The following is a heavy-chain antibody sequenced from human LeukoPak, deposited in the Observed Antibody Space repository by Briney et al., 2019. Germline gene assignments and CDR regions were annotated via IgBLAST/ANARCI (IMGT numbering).Heavy chain of an antibody. CDR1: GYSFTSYW. D-gene: IGHD6-13*01. V-gene: IGHV5-51*01. CDR3: ARRALGAAAGTSAQYYFDY. CDR2: IYPGDSDT. Sequence: GESLKISCKGSGYSFTSYWIGWVRQMPGKGLEWMGIIYPGDSDTRYSPSFQGQVTISADKSISTAYLQWSSLKATDTAMYYCARRALGAAAGTSAQYYFDYWGQGTLVTVSS. J-gene: IGHJ4*02.